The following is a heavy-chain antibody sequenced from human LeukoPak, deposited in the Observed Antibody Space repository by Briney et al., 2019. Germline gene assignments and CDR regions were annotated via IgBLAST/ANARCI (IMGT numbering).Heavy chain of an antibody. CDR1: GYTFAGYY. Sequence: ASVKVSCKASGYTFAGYYMHWVRQAPGQGLEWMGWINPNSGGTNYAQKFQGRVTMTRDTSISTAYMELSRLRSDDTAVYYCARLGWLRLNDAFDIWGQGTMVTVSS. V-gene: IGHV1-2*02. D-gene: IGHD5-12*01. CDR3: ARLGWLRLNDAFDI. CDR2: INPNSGGT. J-gene: IGHJ3*02.